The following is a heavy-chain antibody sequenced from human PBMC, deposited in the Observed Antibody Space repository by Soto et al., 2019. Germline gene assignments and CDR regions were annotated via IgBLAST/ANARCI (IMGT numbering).Heavy chain of an antibody. Sequence: QVQLQESGPGLVKPSQTLSLTCTVSGGSISSGGYYWYWIRQHPGKGLEWIGYIYYSGTTYYNPSLKSRVTISVDTSKSQFSLKLSPVTAADTAVYYCAASCVACGGFNYYGMDVWGQGTTVTVSS. V-gene: IGHV4-31*03. CDR1: GGSISSGGYY. CDR2: IYYSGTT. D-gene: IGHD2-21*01. J-gene: IGHJ6*02. CDR3: AASCVACGGFNYYGMDV.